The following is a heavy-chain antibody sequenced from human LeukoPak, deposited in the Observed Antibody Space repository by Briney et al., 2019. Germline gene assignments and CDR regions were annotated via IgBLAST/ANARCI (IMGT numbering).Heavy chain of an antibody. CDR1: GFRFDNYA. Sequence: PGGPLRLSCAVSGFRFDNYAMSWVRQAPGKGLDWVSTISATGDSTYYADSVKGRFTVSRDNSKNTVYLQLNSLGAEDTAVYYCYGEGYWGQGTLVTVSS. V-gene: IGHV3-23*01. CDR2: ISATGDST. D-gene: IGHD4/OR15-4a*01. J-gene: IGHJ4*02. CDR3: YGEGY.